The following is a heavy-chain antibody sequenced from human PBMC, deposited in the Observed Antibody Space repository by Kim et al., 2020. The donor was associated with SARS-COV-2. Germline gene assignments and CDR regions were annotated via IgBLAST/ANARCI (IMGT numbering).Heavy chain of an antibody. V-gene: IGHV3-7*01. D-gene: IGHD1-26*01. Sequence: VHFVKGRFTISRANAKNSLYLQMNSLRAEDTAVYYCARAIPASGSYYDYWGQGTLVTVSS. CDR3: ARAIPASGSYYDY. J-gene: IGHJ4*02.